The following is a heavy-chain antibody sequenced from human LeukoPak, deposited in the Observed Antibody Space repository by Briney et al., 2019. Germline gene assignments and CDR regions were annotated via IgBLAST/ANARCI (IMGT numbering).Heavy chain of an antibody. J-gene: IGHJ4*02. CDR2: INHSGST. D-gene: IGHD4-17*01. Sequence: SETLSLTCAVYGGSFSGYYWSWIRQPPGKGLEWIGEINHSGSTNYNPSLKGRVTISVDTSKNQFSLKLSSVTAADTAVYYCARLGTVTPLPFDYWGQGTLVTVSS. V-gene: IGHV4-34*01. CDR1: GGSFSGYY. CDR3: ARLGTVTPLPFDY.